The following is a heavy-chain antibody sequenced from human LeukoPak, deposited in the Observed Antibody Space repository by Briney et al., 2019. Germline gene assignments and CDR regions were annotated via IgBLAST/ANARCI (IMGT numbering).Heavy chain of an antibody. Sequence: PGGSLRLSCAASGFTVSSNYMSWVRQAPGKGLEWVSVIYSGGNTYYADSVKGRFTISRDNSKNTLYLQMNSLRVEDTAVYYCASRYYMDVWGKGTTVTISS. CDR2: IYSGGNT. V-gene: IGHV3-53*01. CDR3: ASRYYMDV. J-gene: IGHJ6*03. CDR1: GFTVSSNY.